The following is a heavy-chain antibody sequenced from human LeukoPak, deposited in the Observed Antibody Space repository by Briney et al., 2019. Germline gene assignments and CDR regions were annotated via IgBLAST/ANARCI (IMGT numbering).Heavy chain of an antibody. Sequence: PGGSLRLSCVASGFNFRSFGLHWVRQVPGKGLEWVADISYAGRNKSYADSVKGRFIVSRDDSKKTLYLEMNNLRAEDTAVYYCAKGMRHCDSTSCYSFHPPDYWGQGTLVSVSS. D-gene: IGHD2-2*02. CDR2: ISYAGRNK. J-gene: IGHJ4*02. CDR1: GFNFRSFG. CDR3: AKGMRHCDSTSCYSFHPPDY. V-gene: IGHV3-33*06.